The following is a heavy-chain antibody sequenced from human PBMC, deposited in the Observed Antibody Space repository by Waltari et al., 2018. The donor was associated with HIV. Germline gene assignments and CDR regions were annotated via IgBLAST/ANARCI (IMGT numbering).Heavy chain of an antibody. D-gene: IGHD3-10*01. CDR3: AKDAYGGHPKDWFDS. J-gene: IGHJ5*01. CDR2: ISSDGSTR. Sequence: QVQRVVSGGGVVQPGESLRLSCAASGFTSSAYAKHWVRRAPGRGLEWVTVISSDGSTRCYADAVKGRFTISRDDSKNTLSLQVNSLKAEDTAGYYCAKDAYGGHPKDWFDSWGQGTLVTVSS. CDR1: GFTSSAYA. V-gene: IGHV3-30*18.